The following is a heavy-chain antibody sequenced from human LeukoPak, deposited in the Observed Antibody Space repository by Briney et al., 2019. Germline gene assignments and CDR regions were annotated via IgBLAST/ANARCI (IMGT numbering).Heavy chain of an antibody. D-gene: IGHD6-13*01. CDR2: IRYDARNI. Sequence: GGSLRLSCAASGFTFSNYGMHWVRQAPGNRLEWVAFIRYDARNIYYADSVKGRFTISRDNSKNTLYLQMNSLRAEDTAVYYCAKGGRSSSWYYFDYWGQGTLVTVSS. J-gene: IGHJ4*02. V-gene: IGHV3-30*02. CDR3: AKGGRSSSWYYFDY. CDR1: GFTFSNYG.